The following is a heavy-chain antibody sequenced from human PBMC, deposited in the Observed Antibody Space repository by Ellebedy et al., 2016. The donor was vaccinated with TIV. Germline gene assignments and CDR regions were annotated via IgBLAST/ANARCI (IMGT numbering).Heavy chain of an antibody. Sequence: GESLKIPCKGSGYNFATYWIAWVRQMPGKGLEWMGIVYPDDSDTTYSPSFQGQVTISVDKSINTAFLVWSSLKASDTAMYYCAAYTKWGTTYYFDYWGQGTLVTVSS. J-gene: IGHJ4*02. CDR3: AAYTKWGTTYYFDY. D-gene: IGHD7-27*01. CDR2: VYPDDSDT. CDR1: GYNFATYW. V-gene: IGHV5-51*01.